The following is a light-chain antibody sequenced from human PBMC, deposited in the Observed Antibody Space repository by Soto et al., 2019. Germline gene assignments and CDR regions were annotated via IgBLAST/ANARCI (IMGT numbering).Light chain of an antibody. CDR1: ENMSNC. CDR3: QQCHRYLT. CDR2: GAS. J-gene: IGKJ1*01. V-gene: IGKV1-5*01. Sequence: DIQMTQSPSTLSASVGDRVTITCRASENMSNCLAWYQQKPGKAPKLLISGASSLQSGVPSRFSGSASGTEFTLTISSLQPDDIATYYCQQCHRYLTFGQGTKVDIK.